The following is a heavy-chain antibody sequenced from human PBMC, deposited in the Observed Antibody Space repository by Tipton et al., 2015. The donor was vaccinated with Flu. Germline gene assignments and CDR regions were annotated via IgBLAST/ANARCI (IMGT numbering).Heavy chain of an antibody. V-gene: IGHV4-38-2*02. J-gene: IGHJ4*02. CDR3: ARDRGWPAALDY. CDR2: IYHTGST. CDR1: GYSISSGYY. D-gene: IGHD3-10*01. Sequence: TLSLTCIVSGYSISSGYYWGWIRQPPGKGLEWIGSIYHTGSTYYNPSLKSRVTISVDTSKNQFSLKLSSVTAADTAVYYCARDRGWPAALDYWSQGILVAVSS.